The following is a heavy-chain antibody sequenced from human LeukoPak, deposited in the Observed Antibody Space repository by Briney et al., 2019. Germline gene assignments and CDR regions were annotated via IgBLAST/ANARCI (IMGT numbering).Heavy chain of an antibody. Sequence: GGSLRLSCVGSGYTFRSYDMHWVRQAPGKWLEWLAFISNDGGNEYYADSVRGRFTVSRDNSKNTLYLQMNSLRAEDTAVYYCARGRYADYLDYWGQGTLVTVSS. CDR3: ARGRYADYLDY. D-gene: IGHD1-1*01. CDR1: GYTFRSYD. V-gene: IGHV3-30*02. CDR2: ISNDGGNE. J-gene: IGHJ4*02.